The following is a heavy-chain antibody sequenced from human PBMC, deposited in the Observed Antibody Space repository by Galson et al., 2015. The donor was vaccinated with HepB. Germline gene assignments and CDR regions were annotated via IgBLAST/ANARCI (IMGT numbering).Heavy chain of an antibody. CDR3: ARGCRYYDILTGYYINWFDP. J-gene: IGHJ5*02. V-gene: IGHV1-8*01. CDR1: GYTFTSYD. CDR2: MNPNSGNT. D-gene: IGHD3-9*01. Sequence: SVKVSCKASGYTFTSYDINWVRQATGQGLEWVGWMNPNSGNTGYAQKFQGRVTMTRNTSISTAYMELSSLRSEDTAVYYCARGCRYYDILTGYYINWFDPWGQGTLVTVSS.